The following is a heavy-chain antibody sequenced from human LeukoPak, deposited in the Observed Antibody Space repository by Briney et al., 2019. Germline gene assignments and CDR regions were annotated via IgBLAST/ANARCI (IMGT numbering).Heavy chain of an antibody. D-gene: IGHD3-3*01. V-gene: IGHV3-30*02. CDR2: IRYDGSNK. CDR1: GFSISSYA. Sequence: PGGSLRLSCATSGFSISSYAMSWVRQAPGKGLEWVAFIRYDGSNKYYADSVKGRFTISRDNSKNTLYLQMNSLRAEDTAVYYCVRTHRDFWSGPDYWGQGTLVTVSS. CDR3: VRTHRDFWSGPDY. J-gene: IGHJ4*02.